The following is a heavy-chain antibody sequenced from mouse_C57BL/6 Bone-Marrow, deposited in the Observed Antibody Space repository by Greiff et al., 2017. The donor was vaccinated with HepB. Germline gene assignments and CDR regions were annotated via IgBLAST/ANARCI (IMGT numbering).Heavy chain of an antibody. J-gene: IGHJ4*01. D-gene: IGHD2-5*01. Sequence: QVQLQQSGAELVRPGASVKLSCKASGYTFTSYGIRWVKQRPGQGLEWIGEIYPRSGNTYYNEKFKGKATLTADKSSSTAYMELRSLTSEDSAVYYGARRGSNYEDYYAMDYWGQGTSVTVSS. CDR1: GYTFTSYG. V-gene: IGHV1-81*01. CDR3: ARRGSNYEDYYAMDY. CDR2: IYPRSGNT.